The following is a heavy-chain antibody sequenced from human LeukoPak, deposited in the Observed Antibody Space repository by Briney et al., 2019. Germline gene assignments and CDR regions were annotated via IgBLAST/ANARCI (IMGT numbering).Heavy chain of an antibody. CDR2: IIPIFGTA. D-gene: IGHD5-18*01. V-gene: IGHV1-69*13. CDR3: ARSQQRGYSYGRLDY. Sequence: ASVKVSCKASGGTFSSYAISWVRQAPGQGLEWMGGIIPIFGTANYAQKFQGRVTITADESTSTAYMELSNLRSEDTAVYYCARSQQRGYSYGRLDYWGQGTLVTVSS. J-gene: IGHJ4*02. CDR1: GGTFSSYA.